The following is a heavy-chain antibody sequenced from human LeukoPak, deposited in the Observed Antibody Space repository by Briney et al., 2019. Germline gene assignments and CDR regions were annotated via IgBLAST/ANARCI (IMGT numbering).Heavy chain of an antibody. V-gene: IGHV3-66*02. D-gene: IGHD3-16*01. Sequence: GGSLRLSCAASGFTVSSNYMNWVRQAPGKGLEWVSIIYSGGSTYCADSVKGRFTISRDNSKNTLYLQMNSLRVEDTAVYYCARTDYSHFDYWGQGTLVTVSS. CDR3: ARTDYSHFDY. CDR1: GFTVSSNY. CDR2: IYSGGST. J-gene: IGHJ4*02.